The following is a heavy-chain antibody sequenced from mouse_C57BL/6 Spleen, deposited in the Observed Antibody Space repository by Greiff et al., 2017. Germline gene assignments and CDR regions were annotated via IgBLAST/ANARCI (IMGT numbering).Heavy chain of an antibody. V-gene: IGHV1-26*01. Sequence: EVQLQQSGPELVKPGASVKISCKASGYTFTDYYMNWVKQSHGKSLEWIGDINPNNGGTSYNQKFKGKATLTVDKSSSTAYMELRSLTSEDSAVYYCARRDYGSRYYFDYWGQGTTLTVSS. D-gene: IGHD1-1*01. CDR3: ARRDYGSRYYFDY. CDR2: INPNNGGT. CDR1: GYTFTDYY. J-gene: IGHJ2*01.